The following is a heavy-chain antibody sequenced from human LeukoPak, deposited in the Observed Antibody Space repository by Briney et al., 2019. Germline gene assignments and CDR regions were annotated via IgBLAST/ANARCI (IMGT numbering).Heavy chain of an antibody. CDR2: IRSDGTTK. J-gene: IGHJ4*02. CDR3: AKGTPPLDYFDS. Sequence: GGSLRLSCAASGFTFSSYGMHWVRQAPGKGLEWVAFIRSDGTTKYYADSVKGRFTISRDNSKNTLYLQLNSLRAEDTAVYYCAKGTPPLDYFDSWGQGTLVTVSS. V-gene: IGHV3-30*02. CDR1: GFTFSSYG.